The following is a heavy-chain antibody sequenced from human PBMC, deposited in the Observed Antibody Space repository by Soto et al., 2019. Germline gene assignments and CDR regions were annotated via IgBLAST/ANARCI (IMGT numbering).Heavy chain of an antibody. Sequence: GGSLRLSCAASGFTFSSYAMGWVRQAPGKGLEWVAVISYDGSNKYYADTVKGRFTISRDNSKNTLYLQMNSLRAEDTAVYYCAKDLFAAAAGPSYYYYGMDVWGQGTMVTVSS. CDR3: AKDLFAAAAGPSYYYYGMDV. CDR1: GFTFSSYA. J-gene: IGHJ6*02. D-gene: IGHD6-13*01. V-gene: IGHV3-30*18. CDR2: ISYDGSNK.